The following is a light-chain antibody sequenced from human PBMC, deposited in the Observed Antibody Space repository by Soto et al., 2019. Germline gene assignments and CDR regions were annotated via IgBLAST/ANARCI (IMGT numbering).Light chain of an antibody. Sequence: EIVLTQSPGTLSLSPGERATLSCRASQSVSSSYLAWYQQKRGQAPRLLIYGASTRATDIPERFSGSGSGTDFTLTISRLEPEDFAVYYCQQYGSSLYTFGQGTKLEIK. V-gene: IGKV3-20*01. CDR1: QSVSSSY. J-gene: IGKJ2*01. CDR3: QQYGSSLYT. CDR2: GAS.